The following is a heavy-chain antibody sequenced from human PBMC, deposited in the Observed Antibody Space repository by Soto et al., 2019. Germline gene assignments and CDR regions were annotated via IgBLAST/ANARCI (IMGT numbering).Heavy chain of an antibody. V-gene: IGHV4-59*01. CDR3: ARLLEFVIVVT. CDR1: GGSISSYY. Sequence: SETLSLTCTVSGGSISSYYWSWIRQPPGKGLEWIGYIYYSGSTNYNPSLKSRVTISVDTSKNQFSLKLSSVTAADAAVYYCARLLEFVIVVTWGQGTLVTVSS. CDR2: IYYSGST. D-gene: IGHD3-22*01. J-gene: IGHJ5*02.